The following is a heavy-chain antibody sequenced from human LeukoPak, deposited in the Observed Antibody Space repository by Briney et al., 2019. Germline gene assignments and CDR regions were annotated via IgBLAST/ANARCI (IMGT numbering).Heavy chain of an antibody. CDR3: ARDRASEGIAALSSTDY. V-gene: IGHV1-8*01. D-gene: IGHD6-6*01. Sequence: ASVKVSCKASGYTFTSYDINWVRQATGQGLEWTGWMNPNSGNTGYAQKFQGRVTMTRNTSISTAYMELSSLRSDDTAVYYCARDRASEGIAALSSTDYWGQGTLATVSS. CDR1: GYTFTSYD. CDR2: MNPNSGNT. J-gene: IGHJ4*02.